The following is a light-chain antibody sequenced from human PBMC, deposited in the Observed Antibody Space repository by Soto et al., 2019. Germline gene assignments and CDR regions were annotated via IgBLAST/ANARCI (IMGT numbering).Light chain of an antibody. CDR3: SSYAGSHNLV. V-gene: IGLV2-8*01. CDR1: SSDVGGYNF. J-gene: IGLJ2*01. CDR2: EVN. Sequence: HSALTQPPSASGSPGQSVTISCSGTSSDVGGYNFVSWYQQDPDRAPKLIIYEVNKRPSGVPDRFSGSKSGNTASLTVSGLQAEDEADYYCSSYAGSHNLVFGGGTKLTVL.